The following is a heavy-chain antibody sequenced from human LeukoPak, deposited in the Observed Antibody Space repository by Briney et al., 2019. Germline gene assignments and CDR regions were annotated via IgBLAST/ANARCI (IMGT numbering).Heavy chain of an antibody. V-gene: IGHV3-23*01. D-gene: IGHD3-10*01. CDR3: EGYYGSYYYMDV. J-gene: IGHJ6*03. Sequence: QSGGSLRLSCAASGFTFSSYDMSWVRQAPGKGLEWVSGISGSGGSTYYADSVKGRFTISRDNSKNTLYLQMTSLTADDTAVYYCEGYYGSYYYMDVWGKGTTVTIS. CDR2: ISGSGGST. CDR1: GFTFSSYD.